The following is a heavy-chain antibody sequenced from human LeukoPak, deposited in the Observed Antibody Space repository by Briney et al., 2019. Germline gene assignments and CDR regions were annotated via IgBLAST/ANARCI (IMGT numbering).Heavy chain of an antibody. CDR3: AREFEGTASGAGY. CDR1: GFTFSSYS. Sequence: GGSLRLSCAASGFTFSSYSMNWIRQAPGKGLGWVSSMSVGSGLIYYAESVKGRFTVSRDNAKESLYLQMNSLRAEDTAVYYCAREFEGTASGAGYWGQGALVTVSS. D-gene: IGHD1-26*01. J-gene: IGHJ4*02. V-gene: IGHV3-21*01. CDR2: MSVGSGLI.